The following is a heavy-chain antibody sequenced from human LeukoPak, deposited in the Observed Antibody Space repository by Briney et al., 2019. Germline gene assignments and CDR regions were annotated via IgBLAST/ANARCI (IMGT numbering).Heavy chain of an antibody. V-gene: IGHV2-5*02. D-gene: IGHD5-12*01. CDR1: GFSLSTSGVG. CDR3: AQAMRSSGYDSLFDY. J-gene: IGHJ4*02. Sequence: SGPTLVNPTQTLTLTCTFSGFSLSTSGVGVGWIRQPPGKALEWLAPIYWDDDKRYSPSLKNRLTITKDTSKNQVVLTMTNMDPVDTATYYCAQAMRSSGYDSLFDYWGQGTLVTVSS. CDR2: IYWDDDK.